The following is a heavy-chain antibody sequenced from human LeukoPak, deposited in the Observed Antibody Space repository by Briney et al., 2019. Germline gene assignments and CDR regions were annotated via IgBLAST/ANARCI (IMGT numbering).Heavy chain of an antibody. CDR2: ISYDGSNK. D-gene: IGHD6-6*01. J-gene: IGHJ4*02. V-gene: IGHV3-30-3*01. Sequence: GGSLRLSCAASGFTFSSYAMHWVRQAPGKGLEWVAVISYDGSNKYYADSVKGRFTISRDNSKNTLYLQMNSLRAEDTAVYYCARDIPDSSIAARLELDYWGQGTLVTVSS. CDR1: GFTFSSYA. CDR3: ARDIPDSSIAARLELDY.